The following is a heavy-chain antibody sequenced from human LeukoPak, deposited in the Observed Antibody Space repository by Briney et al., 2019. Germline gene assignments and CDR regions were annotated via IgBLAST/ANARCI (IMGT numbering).Heavy chain of an antibody. V-gene: IGHV3-11*04. D-gene: IGHD6-19*01. CDR3: ARKSGSGWSAGWFDP. Sequence: GGSLRLSCAASGFTFSDYYMSWIRQAPGKGLEWVSYIRDSGNTIYYADSVKGRFTISRDNAKNSLYLQMNSLRAEDTAVYYCARKSGSGWSAGWFDPWGQGTLVTVSS. CDR2: IRDSGNTI. CDR1: GFTFSDYY. J-gene: IGHJ5*02.